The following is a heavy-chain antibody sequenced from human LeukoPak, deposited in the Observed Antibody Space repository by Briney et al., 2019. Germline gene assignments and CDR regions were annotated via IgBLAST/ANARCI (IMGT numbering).Heavy chain of an antibody. CDR1: GFTFGSYG. Sequence: PGGSLRLTCAASGFTFGSYGMHWVRQAPGKGLEWVAVIWYDGSNKYYADSVKGRFTISRDNSKNTLYLQMNSLRAEDTAVYYCARELISTTWRGNRSYFDLWGRGTLVTVSS. D-gene: IGHD1-1*01. CDR3: ARELISTTWRGNRSYFDL. CDR2: IWYDGSNK. J-gene: IGHJ2*01. V-gene: IGHV3-33*01.